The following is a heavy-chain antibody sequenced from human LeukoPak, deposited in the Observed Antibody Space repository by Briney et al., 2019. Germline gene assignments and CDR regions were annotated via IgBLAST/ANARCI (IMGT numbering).Heavy chain of an antibody. CDR2: FDPEDGET. CDR1: GYTFTGYY. Sequence: GASVKVSCKASGYTFTGYYMHWVRQAPGKGLEWMGGFDPEDGETIYAQKFQGRVTMTEDTSTDTAYMELSSLKSEDTAVYYCATDRTYWELRGAFDIWGQGTMVTVSS. CDR3: ATDRTYWELRGAFDI. D-gene: IGHD1-26*01. J-gene: IGHJ3*02. V-gene: IGHV1-24*01.